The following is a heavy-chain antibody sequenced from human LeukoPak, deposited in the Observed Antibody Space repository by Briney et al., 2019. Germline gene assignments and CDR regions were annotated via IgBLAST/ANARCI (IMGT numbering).Heavy chain of an antibody. D-gene: IGHD5-12*01. Sequence: PGGSLRLSCAASGFTFSSYEMNWVRQAPGKGLEWVSYISSSGSTIYYADSVKGRFTISRDNAKNSLYLQMNSLRAEDTAVYYCARDFLDSGHGDWFDPWGQGTLVTVSS. V-gene: IGHV3-48*03. CDR1: GFTFSSYE. J-gene: IGHJ5*02. CDR2: ISSSGSTI. CDR3: ARDFLDSGHGDWFDP.